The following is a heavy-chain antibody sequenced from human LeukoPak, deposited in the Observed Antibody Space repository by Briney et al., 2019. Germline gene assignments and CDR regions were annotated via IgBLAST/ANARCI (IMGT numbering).Heavy chain of an antibody. Sequence: SVKVSCKASGYTFTGYSMHWVRQAPGQGLEWMGLINPNSGGTNYAQKVQGKVTMTRYTCISTDYLGLSRLRSDDTVVYYCAPSPYNNGCYFFDDWGQGTLVTVSS. J-gene: IGHJ4*02. V-gene: IGHV1-2*02. CDR3: APSPYNNGCYFFDD. CDR1: GYTFTGYS. CDR2: INPNSGGT. D-gene: IGHD6-19*01.